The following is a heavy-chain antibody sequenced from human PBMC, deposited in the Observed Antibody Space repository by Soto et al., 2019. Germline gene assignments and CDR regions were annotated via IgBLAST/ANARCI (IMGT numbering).Heavy chain of an antibody. CDR2: IYQSGST. CDR1: GDSISSGAYS. CDR3: ARVKDGYNLVFEY. Sequence: SETLSITCDVSGDSISSGAYSWSWIRQPPGKGLEWIGYIYQSGSTYYNPSLKSRVTISVDRSKNQFSLKLSSVTAADTAVYYCARVKDGYNLVFEYWGQGTLVTVSS. J-gene: IGHJ4*02. V-gene: IGHV4-30-2*01. D-gene: IGHD5-12*01.